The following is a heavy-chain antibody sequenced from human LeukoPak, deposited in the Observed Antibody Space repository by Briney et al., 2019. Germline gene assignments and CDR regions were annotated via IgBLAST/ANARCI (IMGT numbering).Heavy chain of an antibody. CDR2: IKQDGSEK. J-gene: IGHJ6*02. D-gene: IGHD6-13*01. CDR1: GYSFTSYW. CDR3: ARDPYSSSWRGYYYYGMDV. V-gene: IGHV3-7*01. Sequence: GESLKISCKGSGYSFTSYWIGWVRQAPGKGLEWVANIKQDGSEKYYVDSVKGRFTISRDNAKNSLYLQMNSLRAEDTAVYYCARDPYSSSWRGYYYYGMDVWGQGTTVTVSS.